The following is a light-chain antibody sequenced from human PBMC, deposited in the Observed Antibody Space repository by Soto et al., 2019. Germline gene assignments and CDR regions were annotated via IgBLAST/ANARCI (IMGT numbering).Light chain of an antibody. J-gene: IGKJ1*01. V-gene: IGKV1-39*01. Sequence: DIQMTQSPSSLSASVGDSVTITCRASQRISRSLNLSQLRSGRAPKLLIYATSNLQGGVPSRFGGSGSGTDFTLTISSLQPEYFATYYCLQTYSTPLTFGQGTKVEIK. CDR1: QRISRS. CDR3: LQTYSTPLT. CDR2: ATS.